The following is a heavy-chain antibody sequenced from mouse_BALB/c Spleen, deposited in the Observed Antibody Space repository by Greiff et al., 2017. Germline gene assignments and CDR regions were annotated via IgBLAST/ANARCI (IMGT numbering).Heavy chain of an antibody. D-gene: IGHD6-1*01. J-gene: IGHJ1*01. CDR1: GYTFTSYW. Sequence: QVQLQQPGAELVKPGASVKLSCKASGYTFTSYWMHWVKQRPGQGLEWIGEIDPSDSYTNYNQKFKGQATLTVDKSSSTAYMQLSSLTTEDSAVYYCARPNPLDRCLDVWGAGTTVTGPS. CDR3: ARPNPLDRCLDV. V-gene: IGHV1-69*02. CDR2: IDPSDSYT.